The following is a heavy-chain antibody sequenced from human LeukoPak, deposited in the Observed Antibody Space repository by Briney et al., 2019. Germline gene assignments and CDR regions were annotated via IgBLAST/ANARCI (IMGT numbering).Heavy chain of an antibody. CDR1: GFTFSNYG. D-gene: IGHD1-20*01. CDR3: ARAITGNWNDNGYFDY. J-gene: IGHJ4*02. Sequence: GGSLRLSCAASGFTFSNYGMHWVRQAPGEGLEYVSGINSNGGSTYYANSVKGRFTISRDNSKNTQYLQVGSLSAEDMAVYYCARAITGNWNDNGYFDYWGQGTLVTVST. CDR2: INSNGGST. V-gene: IGHV3-64*01.